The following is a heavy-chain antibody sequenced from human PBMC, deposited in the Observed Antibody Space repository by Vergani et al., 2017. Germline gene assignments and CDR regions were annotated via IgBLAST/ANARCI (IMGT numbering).Heavy chain of an antibody. CDR3: AGEVRGCSRTSCSPYYFDY. CDR1: GYTFTSYG. CDR2: ISAYNGNT. D-gene: IGHD2-2*01. Sequence: QVQLVQSGAEVKKPGASVKVSCKASGYTFTSYGITWVRQAPGQGLEWMGWISAYNGNTDYEQNLQDRVTMTTDTSTNTAYMELRSLRSDDTAEYYCAGEVRGCSRTSCSPYYFDYWGQGTLVTVSS. V-gene: IGHV1-18*01. J-gene: IGHJ4*02.